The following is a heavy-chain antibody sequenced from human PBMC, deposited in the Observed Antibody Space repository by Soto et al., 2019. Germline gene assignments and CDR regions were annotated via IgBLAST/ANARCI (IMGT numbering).Heavy chain of an antibody. CDR3: TRGQEVWWNAGPLGLHGLDV. V-gene: IGHV1-8*01. D-gene: IGHD3-16*01. J-gene: IGHJ6*02. CDR1: RYTFISYD. Sequence: ASVKVSCKSSRYTFISYDINWVRQAPGQGLEWMGWMNPSSANTGYAQKFQGRISMTRNTSMNTAYMELNSLASEDTAVYYCTRGQEVWWNAGPLGLHGLDVWGQGTTVTVSS. CDR2: MNPSSANT.